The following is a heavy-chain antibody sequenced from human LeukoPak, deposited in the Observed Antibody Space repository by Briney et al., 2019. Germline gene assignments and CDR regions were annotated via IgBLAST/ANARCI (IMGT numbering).Heavy chain of an antibody. V-gene: IGHV3-21*01. CDR3: ARDSVVGY. CDR2: ITSSSSHI. Sequence: GGSLRLSCAASGFTFSSYSMNWVRQAPGKGLEWVSSITSSSSHIYYADSVKGRFTISRDNAKNSLYLQMNSLRAEDTAVYYCARDSVVGYWGQGTLVTVSS. J-gene: IGHJ4*02. CDR1: GFTFSSYS.